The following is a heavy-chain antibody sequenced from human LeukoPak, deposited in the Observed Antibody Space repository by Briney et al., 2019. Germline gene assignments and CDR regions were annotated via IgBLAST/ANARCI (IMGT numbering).Heavy chain of an antibody. CDR1: GYTFTSYD. Sequence: ASVKVSCKASGYTFTSYDINWVRQATGQGLEWMGWMNLNSGNTGYAQKFQGRVTMTRNTSISTAYMELSSLRSEDTAVYYCARVRWENGFYLDYWGQGTLVTVSS. D-gene: IGHD4-23*01. V-gene: IGHV1-8*01. J-gene: IGHJ4*02. CDR2: MNLNSGNT. CDR3: ARVRWENGFYLDY.